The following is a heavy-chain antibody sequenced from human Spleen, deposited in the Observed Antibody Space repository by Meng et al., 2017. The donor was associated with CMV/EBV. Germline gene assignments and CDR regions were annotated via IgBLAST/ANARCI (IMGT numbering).Heavy chain of an antibody. CDR3: AKVRRYCSGTSCQVGYFDY. CDR1: GGSISSSNW. CDR2: IYHSGIT. D-gene: IGHD2-2*01. J-gene: IGHJ4*02. V-gene: IGHV4-4*02. Sequence: GSLRLSCAVSGGSISSSNWWSWVRQPPGKGLEWIGEIYHSGITNYNPSLKSRVTISVDKSKNQFSLKLSSVTAADTAVYYCAKVRRYCSGTSCQVGYFDYWGQGTLVTVSS.